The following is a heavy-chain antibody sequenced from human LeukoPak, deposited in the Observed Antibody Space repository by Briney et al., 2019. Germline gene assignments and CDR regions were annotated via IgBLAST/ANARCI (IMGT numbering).Heavy chain of an antibody. V-gene: IGHV3-23*01. CDR1: GFTFSSYA. D-gene: IGHD3-22*01. Sequence: PGGSLRLSCAASGFTFSSYAMSWVRQAPGKGLEWVSAISGSGGSTYYADSVKGRFTISRDNSKNTLYLQMNSQRTEDTAVYYCAKLTSITMKLYYFDYWGQGTLVTVSS. CDR3: AKLTSITMKLYYFDY. CDR2: ISGSGGST. J-gene: IGHJ4*02.